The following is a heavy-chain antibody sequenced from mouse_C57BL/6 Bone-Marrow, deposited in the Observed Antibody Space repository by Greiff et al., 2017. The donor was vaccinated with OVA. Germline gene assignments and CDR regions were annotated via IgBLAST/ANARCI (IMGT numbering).Heavy chain of an antibody. CDR3: ARYCYYPFDY. CDR1: GYTFTSYG. V-gene: IGHV1-64*01. J-gene: IGHJ2*01. Sequence: QVQLQQSGAELVKPGASVKLSCKASGYTFTSYGMHWVKQRPGQGLEWIGRIHPNSGSTNYHEKFKSKATLTVDKSYSTAYMELSSLKSEDSAVYYCARYCYYPFDYWCQGTTLTVSS. CDR2: IHPNSGST. D-gene: IGHD2-12*01.